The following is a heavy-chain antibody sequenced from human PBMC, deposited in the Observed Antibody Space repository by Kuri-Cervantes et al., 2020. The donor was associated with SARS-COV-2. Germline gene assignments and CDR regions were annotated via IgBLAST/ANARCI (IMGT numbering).Heavy chain of an antibody. D-gene: IGHD3-10*01. V-gene: IGHV3-33*01. CDR2: IWYDGSKK. J-gene: IGHJ5*02. CDR1: GFTFNIYG. CDR3: ARAREQMVRGVIITLFNWFDP. Sequence: GESLKISCAASGFTFNIYGMHWVRQSPGKGLEWVAVIWYDGSKKYYADSVQGRFTISRDNSKNTVYLQMNSLRAEDTAVYYCARAREQMVRGVIITLFNWFDPWGQGTLVTVSS.